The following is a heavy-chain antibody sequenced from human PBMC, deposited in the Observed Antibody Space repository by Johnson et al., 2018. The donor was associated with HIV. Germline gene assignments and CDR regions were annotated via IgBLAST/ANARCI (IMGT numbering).Heavy chain of an antibody. J-gene: IGHJ3*02. Sequence: VQLVESGGGVVRPGGSLRLSCAASGFTFDDYGMSWVRQAPGKGLEWVSGINWNGGSTGYADSVKGRFTISRDNAKNPLYLEMNSLRAEDTALYYCARQHNYDSSGQGGGLDIWGQGTMVTVSS. CDR1: GFTFDDYG. CDR2: INWNGGST. V-gene: IGHV3-20*04. CDR3: ARQHNYDSSGQGGGLDI. D-gene: IGHD3-22*01.